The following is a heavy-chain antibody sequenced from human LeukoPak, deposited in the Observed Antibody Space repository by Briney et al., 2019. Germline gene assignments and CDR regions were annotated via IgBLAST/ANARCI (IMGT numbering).Heavy chain of an antibody. J-gene: IGHJ4*02. D-gene: IGHD3-10*01. CDR3: ARVYGSGSYYTYYFDY. CDR1: GFTFSSYE. V-gene: IGHV3-48*03. Sequence: PGGSLRLSCAASGFTFSSYEMNWVRQAPGQGLEWVSYISSSGSTTYYADSVKGRFTISRDNIKNSLYLQMNSLRAEDTAVYYCARVYGSGSYYTYYFDYWGQGTLVTVSS. CDR2: ISSSGSTT.